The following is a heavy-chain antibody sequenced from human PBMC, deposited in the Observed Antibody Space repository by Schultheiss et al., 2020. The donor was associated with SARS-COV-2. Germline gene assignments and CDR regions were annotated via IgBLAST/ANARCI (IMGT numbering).Heavy chain of an antibody. Sequence: GESLKISCAASGFTFSSYAMHWVRQAPGKGLEWVAVISYDGSNKYYADSVKGRFTISRDNSKNTLYLQMNSLRAEDTAVYYCARAGEQWLVGGYYYYGMDVWGQGTTVTVSS. CDR1: GFTFSSYA. CDR3: ARAGEQWLVGGYYYYGMDV. J-gene: IGHJ6*02. V-gene: IGHV3-30*04. CDR2: ISYDGSNK. D-gene: IGHD6-19*01.